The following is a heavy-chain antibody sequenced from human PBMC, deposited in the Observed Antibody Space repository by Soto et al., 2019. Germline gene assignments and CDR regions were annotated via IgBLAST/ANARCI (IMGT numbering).Heavy chain of an antibody. CDR3: ALDLACRDANSTYFEC. Sequence: ASVKVSCKASGGTFRNHVFNWVRQAPGQGLEWMGGIIPIIGTPNYAQKFQGRVTITADASTNTVYLEVSSLRSQDTAVYYCALDLACRDANSTYFECWEQRTLCSVAS. CDR1: GGTFRNHV. CDR2: IIPIIGTP. J-gene: IGHJ4*02. V-gene: IGHV1-69*13. D-gene: IGHD4-4*01.